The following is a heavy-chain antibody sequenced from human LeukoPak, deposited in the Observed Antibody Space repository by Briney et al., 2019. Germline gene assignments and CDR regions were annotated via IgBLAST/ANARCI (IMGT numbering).Heavy chain of an antibody. CDR3: ARDGYSFGHDFDY. D-gene: IGHD5-18*01. J-gene: IGHJ4*02. CDR1: GFTFSSYS. Sequence: GGSLRLSCAASGFTFSSYSMTWVRQAPGKGLEWVSSIGTSGNYIYYADSVRGRFTISRDNAKNTLYLQMNSLRAEDTAVYYCARDGYSFGHDFDYWGQGTLVTVSS. CDR2: IGTSGNYI. V-gene: IGHV3-21*01.